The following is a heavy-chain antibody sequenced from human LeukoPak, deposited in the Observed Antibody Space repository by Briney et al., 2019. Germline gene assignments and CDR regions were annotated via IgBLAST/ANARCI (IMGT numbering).Heavy chain of an antibody. V-gene: IGHV5-51*01. CDR2: FNPRDSTT. Sequence: GESLQISCRASGSIFSNYWIAWVRQMPGKGLEWVGIFNPRDSTTRYSPSFQGRVTFSADNSISTAYLQWRNLRASDTAVYYCARHWSAAWFAYWGQGTQVTVSS. J-gene: IGHJ4*02. CDR3: ARHWSAAWFAY. CDR1: GSIFSNYW. D-gene: IGHD3-3*01.